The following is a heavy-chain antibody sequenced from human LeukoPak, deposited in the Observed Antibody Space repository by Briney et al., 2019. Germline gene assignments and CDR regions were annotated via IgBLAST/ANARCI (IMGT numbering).Heavy chain of an antibody. D-gene: IGHD3-3*01. J-gene: IGHJ5*02. Sequence: GGSLRLSCAASGFTFSSYRMNWVRQAPGKGLEWVSAISGSGGSTYYADSVKGRFTISRDNSKNTLYLQMNSLRAEDTAVYYCAKAGYDFWSGYSTQINWFDPWGQGTLVTVSS. CDR2: ISGSGGST. CDR1: GFTFSSYR. CDR3: AKAGYDFWSGYSTQINWFDP. V-gene: IGHV3-23*01.